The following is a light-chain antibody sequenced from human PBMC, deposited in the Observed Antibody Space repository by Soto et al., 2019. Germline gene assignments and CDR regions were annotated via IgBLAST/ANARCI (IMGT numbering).Light chain of an antibody. Sequence: EIVLAQSPGTLSLSPGESATLSCRASQSVSSSFLAWYQQKAGQAPRLLIYGASRRATGIPDRFSGSGSGTDFTLTISRLEPEDFAVYYCQQYVSSPWAFGPGTKVEI. CDR2: GAS. J-gene: IGKJ1*01. CDR3: QQYVSSPWA. V-gene: IGKV3-20*01. CDR1: QSVSSSF.